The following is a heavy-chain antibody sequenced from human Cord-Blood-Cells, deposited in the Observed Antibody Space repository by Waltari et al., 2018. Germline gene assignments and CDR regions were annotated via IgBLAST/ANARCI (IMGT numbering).Heavy chain of an antibody. V-gene: IGHV3-30*18. D-gene: IGHD6-13*01. CDR3: SKAAAGTFGY. Sequence: QVQLVESGGGVVQPGRCLRLYCAASGFTFSSYGLHWGRQAPGKGLEWVAVISYDGSNKYYADSVKGRFTISRDNSKNTLYLQMNSLRAEDTAVYYCSKAAAGTFGYWGQGTLVTVSS. CDR1: GFTFSSYG. J-gene: IGHJ4*02. CDR2: ISYDGSNK.